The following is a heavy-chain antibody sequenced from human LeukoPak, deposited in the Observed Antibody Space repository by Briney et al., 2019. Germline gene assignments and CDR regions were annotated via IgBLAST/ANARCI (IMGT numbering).Heavy chain of an antibody. D-gene: IGHD3-10*01. CDR1: GGSISSGGYY. V-gene: IGHV4-31*03. J-gene: IGHJ4*02. Sequence: SETLSLTCTVSGGSISSGGYYWSWIRQHPGKGLEWIGHIYYSGSTYYDPSLKSRVTISVDTSKNQFSLKLSSVTAADTAVYYCARDPYGSIDYWGQGTLVTVSS. CDR2: IYYSGST. CDR3: ARDPYGSIDY.